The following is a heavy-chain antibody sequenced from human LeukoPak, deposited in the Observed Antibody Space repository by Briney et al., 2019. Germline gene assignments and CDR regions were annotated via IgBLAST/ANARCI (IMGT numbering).Heavy chain of an antibody. V-gene: IGHV4-34*01. CDR2: INHSGST. CDR1: GGSFSGSY. CDR3: ARRAYYYYGMDV. J-gene: IGHJ6*02. Sequence: SETLSLTCAVYGGSFSGSYWSWIRQPPGKGLEWIGEINHSGSTNYILSLKSRVTISVDTSKNQFSLKLSSVTAADTAVYYCARRAYYYYGMDVWGQGTTVTVSS.